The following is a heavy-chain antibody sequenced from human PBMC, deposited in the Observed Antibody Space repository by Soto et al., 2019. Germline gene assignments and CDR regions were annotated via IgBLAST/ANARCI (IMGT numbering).Heavy chain of an antibody. J-gene: IGHJ4*02. Sequence: DVQLLESGGGLVQPEGSLRLSCAASGFTFSSYAMGWVRQGPGKGLEWDAVVSIGGSTHYADSVRGRFTISRDNSKNTLSLQMNSLTAEDTAVYCCAKRRGAGGHFDYWGQGALVTVSS. CDR3: AKRRGAGGHFDY. V-gene: IGHV3-23*01. D-gene: IGHD2-15*01. CDR2: VSIGGST. CDR1: GFTFSSYA.